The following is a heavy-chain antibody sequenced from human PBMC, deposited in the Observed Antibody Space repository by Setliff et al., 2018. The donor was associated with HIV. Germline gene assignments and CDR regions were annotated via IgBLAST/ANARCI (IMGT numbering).Heavy chain of an antibody. CDR1: GFTFSSYS. Sequence: LRLSCAASGFTFSSYSMNWVRQAPGKGLEWVSYISSSSSTIYYADSVKGRFTISRDNAKNSLYLQMNSLRADDTAVYYCAKELITMGRGVNYGMDVWGQGTTVTVSS. CDR2: ISSSSSTI. V-gene: IGHV3-48*01. J-gene: IGHJ6*02. D-gene: IGHD3-10*01. CDR3: AKELITMGRGVNYGMDV.